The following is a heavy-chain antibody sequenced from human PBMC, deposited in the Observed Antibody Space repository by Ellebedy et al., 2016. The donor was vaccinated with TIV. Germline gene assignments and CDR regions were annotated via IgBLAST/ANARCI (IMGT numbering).Heavy chain of an antibody. J-gene: IGHJ4*02. D-gene: IGHD6-19*01. CDR3: AKEDGGWRPFDY. Sequence: GGSLRLSXAASGITFSAYTMSWVRQAPGKGLEWVSATGPSDGRTYYTDSVKGRFTISRDNSKNTLYLQMNGLTAEDTAVYYCAKEDGGWRPFDYWGQGTLVTVSS. CDR2: TGPSDGRT. CDR1: GITFSAYT. V-gene: IGHV3-23*01.